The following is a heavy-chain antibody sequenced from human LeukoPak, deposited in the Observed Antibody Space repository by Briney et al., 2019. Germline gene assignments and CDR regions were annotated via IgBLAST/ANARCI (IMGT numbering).Heavy chain of an antibody. D-gene: IGHD1-7*01. CDR2: ISTSSSTI. CDR3: AREDDWNYEDN. Sequence: GGSPRLSCAASGFTFSTYSMNWVRQAPGKGLEWVSYISTSSSTIYYADSVKGRFTISRDNAKNSLSLQMNSLRAEDTAVYYCAREDDWNYEDNWGQGALVTVSS. CDR1: GFTFSTYS. J-gene: IGHJ4*02. V-gene: IGHV3-48*04.